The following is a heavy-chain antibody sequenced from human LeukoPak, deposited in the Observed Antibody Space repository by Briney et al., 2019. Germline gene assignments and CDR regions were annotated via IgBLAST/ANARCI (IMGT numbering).Heavy chain of an antibody. V-gene: IGHV3-15*01. CDR1: GFTFSNAW. Sequence: PGGSLRLSCAASGFTFSNAWMSWVRQAPGKGLEWVGSIKSETDGGTTDYAAPVKGRFTISRDDSKNTLYLQMNSLKTEDTAVYYCTTDPDPRVYSSGWYLDYWGQGTLVTVSS. CDR2: IKSETDGGTT. CDR3: TTDPDPRVYSSGWYLDY. D-gene: IGHD6-19*01. J-gene: IGHJ4*02.